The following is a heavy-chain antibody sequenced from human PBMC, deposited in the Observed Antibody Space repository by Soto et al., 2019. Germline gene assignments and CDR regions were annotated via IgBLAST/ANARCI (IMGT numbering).Heavy chain of an antibody. CDR2: ISYDGSNQ. CDR1: GFTFSSYG. V-gene: IGHV3-30*18. J-gene: IGHJ6*03. Sequence: QVQLVESGGGVVQPGRSLRLSCAASGFTFSSYGIHWVRQAPGKGLEWVAVISYDGSNQYYADSVKGRFTISRDNSKNTLYLQMHSLRAEDTAVYYCAKALWLHSSYYYMNVWGKGTTVTVSS. D-gene: IGHD5-18*01. CDR3: AKALWLHSSYYYMNV.